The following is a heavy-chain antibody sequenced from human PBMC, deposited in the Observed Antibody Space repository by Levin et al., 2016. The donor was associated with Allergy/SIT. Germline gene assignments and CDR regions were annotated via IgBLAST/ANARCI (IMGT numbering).Heavy chain of an antibody. D-gene: IGHD5-18*01. J-gene: IGHJ6*03. CDR1: GFTFSSYG. CDR2: IWYDGSNQ. CDR3: ARRGYGDYYYYYMDV. V-gene: IGHV3-33*01. Sequence: GGSLRLSCAASGFTFSSYGMYWVRQPPGKGLEWVALIWYDGSNQHYADSVKGRFTISRDNSKNTLYLQMNSLRAEDTAVYYCARRGYGDYYYYYMDVWGKGTTVTVSS.